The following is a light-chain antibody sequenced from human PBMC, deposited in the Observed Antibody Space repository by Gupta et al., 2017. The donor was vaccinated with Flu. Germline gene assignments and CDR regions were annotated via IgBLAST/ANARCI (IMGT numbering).Light chain of an antibody. V-gene: IGLV7-46*01. CDR1: TGAVTGGHY. J-gene: IGLJ3*02. CDR3: SLLYTDHWV. Sequence: GTVIFTCGSTTGAVTGGHYPHRFQQKPGQAHRTLIYDTHDKQAWTPARFSGFRHGGKAALTLSGAQTEDEADYYCSLLYTDHWVFGGGTKLTVL. CDR2: DTH.